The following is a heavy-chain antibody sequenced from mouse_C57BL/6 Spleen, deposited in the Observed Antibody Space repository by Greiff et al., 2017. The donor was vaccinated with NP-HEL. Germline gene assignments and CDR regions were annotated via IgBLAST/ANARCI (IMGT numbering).Heavy chain of an antibody. CDR2: ISYDGSN. Sequence: VQLQQSGPGLVKPSQSLSLTCSVTGYSITSGYYWNWIRQFPGNKLEWMGSISYDGSNNYNPSLKNRISITRDTSKNQFFLKLNSVTTEDTATYYCARKGGYDVSWFAYWGQGTLVTVSA. CDR1: GYSITSGYY. V-gene: IGHV3-6*01. D-gene: IGHD2-2*01. J-gene: IGHJ3*01. CDR3: ARKGGYDVSWFAY.